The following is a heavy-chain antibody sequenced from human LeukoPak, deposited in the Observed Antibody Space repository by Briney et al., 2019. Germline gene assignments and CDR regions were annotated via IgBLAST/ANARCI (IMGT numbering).Heavy chain of an antibody. Sequence: SVKVSCKASGGTFSSYAISWVRQAPGQGLEWMGRIIPIFGTANYAQKFQGRVTITTDESTSTAYMELSSLRSEDTAVYYCARDCDTYGYGGYFDYWGQGTLVTVSS. D-gene: IGHD5-18*01. CDR1: GGTFSSYA. CDR2: IIPIFGTA. V-gene: IGHV1-69*05. J-gene: IGHJ4*02. CDR3: ARDCDTYGYGGYFDY.